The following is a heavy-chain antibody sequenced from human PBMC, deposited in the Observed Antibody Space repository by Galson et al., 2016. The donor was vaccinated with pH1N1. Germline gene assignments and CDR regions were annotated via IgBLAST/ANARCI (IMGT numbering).Heavy chain of an antibody. CDR2: IRFDGTKD. J-gene: IGHJ5*02. V-gene: IGHV3-30*02. CDR1: GFSFSHYG. CDR3: ARGPYPLLTSHPYNSFDP. D-gene: IGHD2-15*01. Sequence: SLRLSCATSGFSFSHYGMAWVRQAPGKGLEWLAFIRFDGTKDYYADSVKGRFTISRDDFRSTVYLQMNNLRAEDTALYYCARGPYPLLTSHPYNSFDPWGQGTPVTVS.